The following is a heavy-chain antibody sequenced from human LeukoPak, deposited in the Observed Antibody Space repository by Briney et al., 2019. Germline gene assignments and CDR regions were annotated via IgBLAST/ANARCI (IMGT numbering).Heavy chain of an antibody. Sequence: GGSLRLSCAASGFTFSSYSMNWVRQAPGKGLEWVSFISSSSTYIYCADSLKGRFTISRDNAKNSLYLQMNSLRAEDTAVYYCARDGVAELMSALDYWGQGILVTVSS. J-gene: IGHJ4*02. CDR1: GFTFSSYS. CDR3: ARDGVAELMSALDY. V-gene: IGHV3-21*06. D-gene: IGHD1-26*01. CDR2: ISSSSTYI.